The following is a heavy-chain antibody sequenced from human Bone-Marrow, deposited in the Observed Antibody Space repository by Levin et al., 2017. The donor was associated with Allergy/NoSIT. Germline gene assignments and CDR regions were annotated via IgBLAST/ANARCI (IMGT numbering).Heavy chain of an antibody. CDR2: VYYSGSS. J-gene: IGHJ3*02. CDR1: GGSINYYY. V-gene: IGHV4-59*08. CDR3: ARQGPYVSSGSYYDAFDI. D-gene: IGHD3-10*01. Sequence: NASETLSLTCSVSGGSINYYYWSWIRQPPGKGLEWIGYVYYSGSSDYNPSLKSRVTISVDTSKNQFSLKLSSVTATDTAVYYCARQGPYVSSGSYYDAFDIWGQGTMVTVSS.